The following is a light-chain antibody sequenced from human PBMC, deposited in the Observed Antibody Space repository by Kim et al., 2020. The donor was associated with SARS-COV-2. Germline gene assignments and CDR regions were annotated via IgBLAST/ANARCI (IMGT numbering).Light chain of an antibody. CDR3: QVWDSGTEDVV. V-gene: IGLV3-9*01. CDR2: RDS. Sequence: ALGQTARITCGGNNIGSYNVHWYQQTPGQAPVLVIYRDSDRPSGIPERFSGSNSGNTATLTISRAQAGDEADYYCQVWDSGTEDVVFGGGTQLTVL. CDR1: NIGSYN. J-gene: IGLJ2*01.